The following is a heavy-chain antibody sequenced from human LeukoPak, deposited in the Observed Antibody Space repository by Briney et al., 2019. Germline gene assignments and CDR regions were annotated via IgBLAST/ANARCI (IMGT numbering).Heavy chain of an antibody. D-gene: IGHD3-3*01. CDR3: ARDTYYDFWSGYYTSDY. Sequence: GGSLRLSCADSGFTFSSYWMSWVRQAPGKGLEWVANIKQDGSEKYYVDSVKGRFTISRDNAKNSLYLQMNSLRAEDTAVYYCARDTYYDFWSGYYTSDYWGQGTLVTVSS. J-gene: IGHJ4*02. V-gene: IGHV3-7*01. CDR1: GFTFSSYW. CDR2: IKQDGSEK.